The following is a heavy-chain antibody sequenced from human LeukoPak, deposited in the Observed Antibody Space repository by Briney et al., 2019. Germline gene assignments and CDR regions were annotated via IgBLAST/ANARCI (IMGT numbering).Heavy chain of an antibody. CDR1: GFTFSNYA. CDR2: ISGSGGST. V-gene: IGHV3-23*01. D-gene: IGHD1-26*01. Sequence: EGSLRLSCAASGFTFSNYAMSWVRQAPGKGLEWVSGISGSGGSTYYADSVKGRFTISRDNSKNTLYLQMNSLTDEDTAVYYCAKKWGVGTTTLDYFDYWGQGTLVTVSS. J-gene: IGHJ4*02. CDR3: AKKWGVGTTTLDYFDY.